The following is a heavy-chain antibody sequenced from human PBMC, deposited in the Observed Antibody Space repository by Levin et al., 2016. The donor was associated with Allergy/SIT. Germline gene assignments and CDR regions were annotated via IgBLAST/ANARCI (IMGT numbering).Heavy chain of an antibody. V-gene: IGHV4-59*01. CDR1: GGSISSYY. CDR3: AGYDIFENWFDP. Sequence: GSLRLSCTVSGGSISSYYWSWIRQPPGKGLEWIGYIYYSGSTNYNPSLKSRVTISVDTSKNQFSLKLSSVTAADTAVYYCAGYDIFENWFDPWGQGTLVTVSS. D-gene: IGHD3-9*01. J-gene: IGHJ5*02. CDR2: IYYSGST.